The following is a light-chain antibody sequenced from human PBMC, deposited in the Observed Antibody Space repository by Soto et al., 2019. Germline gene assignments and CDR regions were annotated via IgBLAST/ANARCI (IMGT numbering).Light chain of an antibody. Sequence: DIQMTQSPSSLSASVGDRVTITCRASQSISTYLNWYQQKPGKAPKLLISAASSLQSGVPSRFSGSGSGTDCTLTISSLQAEDSATYHCQQSYTTPLTFGGGTKVEIK. CDR3: QQSYTTPLT. V-gene: IGKV1-39*01. CDR1: QSISTY. CDR2: AAS. J-gene: IGKJ4*01.